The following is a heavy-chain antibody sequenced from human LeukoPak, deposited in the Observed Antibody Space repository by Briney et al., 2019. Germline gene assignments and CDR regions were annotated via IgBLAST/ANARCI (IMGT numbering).Heavy chain of an antibody. CDR2: ISGSGGNT. V-gene: IGHV3-23*01. CDR3: AKPPRGSGEDY. J-gene: IGHJ4*02. CDR1: GFTFSSYG. D-gene: IGHD3-10*01. Sequence: PGGSLRLSCAASGFTFSSYGMSWVRQAPGKGLEWVSSISGSGGNTYYADSVKGRFTISRDNSKNTLYLQMNSLRAEDTAVYYCAKPPRGSGEDYWGQGTLVTVSS.